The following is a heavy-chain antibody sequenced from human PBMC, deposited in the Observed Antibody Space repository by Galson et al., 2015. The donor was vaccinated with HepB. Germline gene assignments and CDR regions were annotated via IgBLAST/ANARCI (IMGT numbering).Heavy chain of an antibody. CDR3: ARDVLEWELLFDY. J-gene: IGHJ4*02. Sequence: SLRLSCAASGFTFSSYAMHWVRQAPGKGLEWVAVISYDGSNKYYADSVKGRFTISRDNSKNTLYLQMNSLRAEDTAVYYCARDVLEWELLFDYWGQGTLVTVSS. D-gene: IGHD1-26*01. CDR1: GFTFSSYA. CDR2: ISYDGSNK. V-gene: IGHV3-30-3*01.